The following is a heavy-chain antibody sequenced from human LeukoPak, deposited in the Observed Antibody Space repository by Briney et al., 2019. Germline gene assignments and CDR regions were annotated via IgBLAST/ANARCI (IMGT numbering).Heavy chain of an antibody. D-gene: IGHD3-10*01. J-gene: IGHJ4*02. V-gene: IGHV3-23*01. CDR3: AKSGSGLWFGELSY. CDR1: GFTFSSYA. Sequence: GGSLRLSCAASGFTFSSYAMSWVRQAPGKGLEGVSGISGSGGSTYYADSVKGRFTISRDNSKNTLYLQMNSLRAEDTAVYYCAKSGSGLWFGELSYWGQGALVTVSS. CDR2: ISGSGGST.